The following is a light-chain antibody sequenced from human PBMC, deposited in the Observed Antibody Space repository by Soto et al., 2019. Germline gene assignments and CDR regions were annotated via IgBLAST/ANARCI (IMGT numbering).Light chain of an antibody. CDR3: QQTYSLPRT. CDR2: GAS. CDR1: LNIGDS. V-gene: IGKV1-39*01. Sequence: DSQMTQSPSSPSASVGARVTMTCLASLNIGDSLSWFQQKAGKPPTQLIYGASALQSGVPVRFSGSASGTDFTLTISNMQREDFATYYCQQTYSLPRTFGQGTKVDIK. J-gene: IGKJ1*01.